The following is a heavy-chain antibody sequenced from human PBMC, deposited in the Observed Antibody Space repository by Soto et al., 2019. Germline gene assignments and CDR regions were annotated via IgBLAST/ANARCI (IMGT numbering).Heavy chain of an antibody. V-gene: IGHV1-69*12. J-gene: IGHJ6*02. Sequence: QVQLVQSGAEVKKPGSSVKVSCKASGGTFSSYAISWVRQAPGQGLEWMGGIIPIFGTANYAQKFQGRVTITADESTSTADMELSSLRSEETAVYYCASGAGSSGWGYYYGMDVWGQGTTVTVSS. CDR2: IIPIFGTA. CDR3: ASGAGSSGWGYYYGMDV. D-gene: IGHD6-19*01. CDR1: GGTFSSYA.